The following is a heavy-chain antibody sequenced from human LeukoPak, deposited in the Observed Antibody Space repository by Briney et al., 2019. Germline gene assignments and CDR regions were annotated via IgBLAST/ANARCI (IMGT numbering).Heavy chain of an antibody. CDR3: ARDAQRGFDYSNSLQY. D-gene: IGHD4-11*01. Sequence: GGSLRLSCAASGFIFSHYGMHWVRQAPGKGLEWVAVIWSDGTNRYYADSVKGRFSINRDDSQKRVFLQMDSLSAEDTAVYYCARDAQRGFDYSNSLQYWGQGALVTVSS. CDR2: IWSDGTNR. V-gene: IGHV3-33*01. CDR1: GFIFSHYG. J-gene: IGHJ4*02.